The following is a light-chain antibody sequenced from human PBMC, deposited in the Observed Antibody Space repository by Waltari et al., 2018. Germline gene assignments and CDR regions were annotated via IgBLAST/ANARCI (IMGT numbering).Light chain of an antibody. CDR1: QFVSSSY. CDR3: QQCGSSPWT. V-gene: IGKV3-20*01. Sequence: ELVLTQSPGTLSLSPGERATLSCRASQFVSSSYLAWYQQNPGQAPRLLIYGASIRATGIPDRFSGSGYGTDVTLTISRLEPEDFAVYYCQQCGSSPWTFGQGTKVEIK. J-gene: IGKJ1*01. CDR2: GAS.